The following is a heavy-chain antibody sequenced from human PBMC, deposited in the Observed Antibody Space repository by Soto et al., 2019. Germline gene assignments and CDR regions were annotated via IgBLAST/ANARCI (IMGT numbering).Heavy chain of an antibody. Sequence: QVRLVESGGGVVPPGTSLRLSCAASGFPFRSYTVHWVRQAPGKGLEWLALISYDSTYKLYADSVRGRFTISRDNSENTLYLQMNSLRAEDTAVYYCAKDRVSEHSSGWPQGHWGQGTLVTVSS. J-gene: IGHJ4*02. CDR2: ISYDSTYK. D-gene: IGHD6-19*01. CDR1: GFPFRSYT. V-gene: IGHV3-30-3*01. CDR3: AKDRVSEHSSGWPQGH.